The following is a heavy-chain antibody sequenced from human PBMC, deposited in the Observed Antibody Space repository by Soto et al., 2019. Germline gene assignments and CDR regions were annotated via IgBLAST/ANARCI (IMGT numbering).Heavy chain of an antibody. CDR2: ISGSGGST. V-gene: IGHV3-23*01. J-gene: IGHJ4*02. CDR1: GFTFSSYA. Sequence: EVQLLESGGGLVQPGGSLRLSCAASGFTFSSYAMSWVRQAPGKGLEWVSAISGSGGSTYYADSVKGRFTISRDNSKNTLYQQMNSLRAEDTAVYYCAKYSAVAGSFDYRGQGTLVTVSS. D-gene: IGHD6-19*01. CDR3: AKYSAVAGSFDY.